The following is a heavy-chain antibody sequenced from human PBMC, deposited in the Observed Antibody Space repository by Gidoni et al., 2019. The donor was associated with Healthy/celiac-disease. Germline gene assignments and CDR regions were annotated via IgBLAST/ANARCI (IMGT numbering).Heavy chain of an antibody. Sequence: QVQLVQSGAEVKKPGASVKVSCKASGYTFTSYYMHWVRQAPGQGLEWMGIINPSGGSTSYAQKFQGRVTMTRDTSTSTVYMELSSLRSEDTAVYYCARDHQSHSSSSSFWFDPWGQGTLVTVSS. V-gene: IGHV1-46*01. CDR2: INPSGGST. CDR3: ARDHQSHSSSSSFWFDP. CDR1: GYTFTSYY. J-gene: IGHJ5*02. D-gene: IGHD6-6*01.